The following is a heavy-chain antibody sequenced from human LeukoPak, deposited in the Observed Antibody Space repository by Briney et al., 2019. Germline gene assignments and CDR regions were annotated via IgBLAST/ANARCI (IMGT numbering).Heavy chain of an antibody. D-gene: IGHD5-18*01. Sequence: PSETLSLTCAVYGGSFSGYYWSWNRQPPGKGLEWIGEINHSGSTNYNPSLKGRVTISVDTSKNQFSLKLSSVTAADTAVYYCARARGYSYGYPAYYHYYYYYMDVWGKGTTVTVSS. CDR2: INHSGST. V-gene: IGHV4-34*01. J-gene: IGHJ6*03. CDR3: ARARGYSYGYPAYYHYYYYYMDV. CDR1: GGSFSGYY.